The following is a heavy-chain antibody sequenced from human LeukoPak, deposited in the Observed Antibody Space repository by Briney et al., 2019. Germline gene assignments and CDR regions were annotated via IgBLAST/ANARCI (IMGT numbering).Heavy chain of an antibody. CDR1: GFTVSSNY. Sequence: GGSLRLSCAASGFTVSSNYMSWVRQAPGKGLEWVSVIYSGGSTYYADSVKGRFTISRDNSKNTLYLQMNSLRAEDTAVYYCASSPVFGESYYFDYWGQGTLVTVSS. V-gene: IGHV3-53*01. D-gene: IGHD3-10*02. CDR3: ASSPVFGESYYFDY. J-gene: IGHJ4*02. CDR2: IYSGGST.